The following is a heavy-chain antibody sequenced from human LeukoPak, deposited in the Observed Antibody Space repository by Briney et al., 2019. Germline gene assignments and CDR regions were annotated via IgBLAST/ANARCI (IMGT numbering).Heavy chain of an antibody. CDR1: GGSFSGYY. CDR2: INHSGST. CDR3: ARGTGEEDYGDYVVDY. Sequence: SETLSLTCAVYGGSFSGYYWSWIRQPPGKGLEWIGEINHSGSTNYNPSLKSRVTISVDTSKNQFSLKLSSVTAADTAVYYCARGTGEEDYGDYVVDYWGQGTLVTVSS. V-gene: IGHV4-34*01. J-gene: IGHJ4*02. D-gene: IGHD4-17*01.